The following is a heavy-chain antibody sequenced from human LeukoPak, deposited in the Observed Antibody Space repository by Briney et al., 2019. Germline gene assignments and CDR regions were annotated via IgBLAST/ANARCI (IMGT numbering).Heavy chain of an antibody. CDR2: ISYDGSNK. V-gene: IGHV3-30*18. CDR1: GFTFSSYG. CDR3: AKIRYFDWLGDY. J-gene: IGHJ4*02. D-gene: IGHD3-9*01. Sequence: GGSLRLSCAASGFTFSSYGMHWVRQAPGKGLEWVAVISYDGSNKYYADSVKGRFTISRDNSKNTLYLQMNSLRAEDTAVYYCAKIRYFDWLGDYWGQGTLVTVSS.